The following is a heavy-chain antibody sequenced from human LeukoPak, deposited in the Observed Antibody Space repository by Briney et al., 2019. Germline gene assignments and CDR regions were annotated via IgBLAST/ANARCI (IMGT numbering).Heavy chain of an antibody. J-gene: IGHJ6*03. V-gene: IGHV3-30*02. CDR3: ARIRGLPKGASHYLFMDV. CDR2: IQYDGSNK. CDR1: GFTFSTYG. Sequence: GGSLRLSCATSGFTFSTYGMHWVRQTPGKGLEWVAFIQYDGSNKYYADAVKGRFTISRDDSKNTMFLQTNSLRHEDTAVYYCARIRGLPKGASHYLFMDVWGKGTTVILSS. D-gene: IGHD3-10*01.